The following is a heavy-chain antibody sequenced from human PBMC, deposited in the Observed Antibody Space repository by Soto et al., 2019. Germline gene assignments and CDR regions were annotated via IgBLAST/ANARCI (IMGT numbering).Heavy chain of an antibody. V-gene: IGHV3-21*01. CDR2: ISSSSSYI. CDR1: GFTFSSYS. J-gene: IGHJ4*02. CDR3: ASAMINWGSEWYFGY. Sequence: GGSLRLSCAASGFTFSSYSMNWVRQAPGKGLEWVSSISSSSSYIYYADSVKGRFTISRDNAKNSLYLQMNSLRAEDPAVYYCASAMINWGSEWYFGYWGQGTLVTISS. D-gene: IGHD7-27*01.